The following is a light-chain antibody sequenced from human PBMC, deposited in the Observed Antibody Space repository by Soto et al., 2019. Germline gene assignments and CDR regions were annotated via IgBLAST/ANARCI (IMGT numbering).Light chain of an antibody. CDR1: QGISSA. Sequence: AIQVTQSPSSLSASVGDTVTITCRASQGISSAFAWYQQKPGKVPRLLLYDVFNLPSGVPSRFSGSGSGTDFTLTISRLQPEDFATYYCQQLETYPLTFGQGTRLEVK. CDR3: QQLETYPLT. V-gene: IGKV1-13*02. J-gene: IGKJ5*01. CDR2: DVF.